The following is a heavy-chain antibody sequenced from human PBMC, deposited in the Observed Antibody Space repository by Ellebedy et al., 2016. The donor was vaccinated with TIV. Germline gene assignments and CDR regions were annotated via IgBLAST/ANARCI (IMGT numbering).Heavy chain of an antibody. V-gene: IGHV1-46*01. CDR3: ARDSSPFLANGIFGVVPYYYYYGMDV. CDR1: GYTFTTYY. CDR2: INPSGGST. Sequence: ASVKVSCKASGYTFTTYYMHWVRQAPGQGLEWMGIINPSGGSTTYAQKFQGRVTMTRDTSISTAYMELSRLRSDDTAVYYCARDSSPFLANGIFGVVPYYYYYGMDVWGQGTTVTVSS. D-gene: IGHD3-3*01. J-gene: IGHJ6*02.